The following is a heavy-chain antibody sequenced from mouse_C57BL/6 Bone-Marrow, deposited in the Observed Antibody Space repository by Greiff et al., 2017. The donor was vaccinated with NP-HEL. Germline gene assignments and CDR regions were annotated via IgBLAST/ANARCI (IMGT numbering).Heavy chain of an antibody. CDR3: ARRGRRGFAY. CDR2: INPSTGGT. CDR1: GYSFTGYY. Sequence: EVQLKESGPELVKPGASVKISCKASGYSFTGYYMNWVKQSPEKSLEWIGEINPSTGGTTYNQKFKAKATLTVDKSSSTAYMQLKSLTSEDSAVYYCARRGRRGFAYWGQGTLVTVSA. J-gene: IGHJ3*01. V-gene: IGHV1-42*01.